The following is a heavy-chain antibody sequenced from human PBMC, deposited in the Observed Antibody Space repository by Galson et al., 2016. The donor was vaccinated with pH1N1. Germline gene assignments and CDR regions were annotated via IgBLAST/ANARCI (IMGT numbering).Heavy chain of an antibody. CDR2: IRTDGINK. V-gene: IGHV3-30*02. Sequence: SLRLSCAAAGFSFSRYGFHWVRQAPGKGLEWVAFIRTDGINKKYADSVKGRFTISRDNSSNTLFLQMNGLRAEDTAVYYCAKGLPIPGMTPVINPDDYWGQGTLVIVSS. CDR1: GFSFSRYG. J-gene: IGHJ4*02. CDR3: AKGLPIPGMTPVINPDDY. D-gene: IGHD4-17*01.